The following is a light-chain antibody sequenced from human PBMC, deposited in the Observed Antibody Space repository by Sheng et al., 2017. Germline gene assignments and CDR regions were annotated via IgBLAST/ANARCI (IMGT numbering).Light chain of an antibody. CDR2: GAS. V-gene: IGKV1-39*01. CDR3: QQSSRTPVT. J-gene: IGKJ1*01. Sequence: DIQMTQSPSSLSASIGARITITCRTSQSITSYLNWYQQKPGKAPKLLIYGASSLQSGVPSRFSGSGSGTDFTLTISSLQPEDFASYYCQQSSRTPVTFGQGTKVEFK. CDR1: QSITSY.